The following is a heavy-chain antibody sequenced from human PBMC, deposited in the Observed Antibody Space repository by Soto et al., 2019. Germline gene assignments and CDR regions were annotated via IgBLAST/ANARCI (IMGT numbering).Heavy chain of an antibody. CDR2: ISASSTTA. D-gene: IGHD6-6*01. CDR3: ANTLDTSSWLDY. CDR1: GFIFSTYA. Sequence: PGESLKISCAASGFIFSTYAMSWVRQAPGKGLEWVSTISASSTTAYYADSVKGRFIISRDNSRNTLFLQMSSLRAEDTALYYCANTLDTSSWLDYWGEGTLVTVSS. J-gene: IGHJ4*02. V-gene: IGHV3-23*01.